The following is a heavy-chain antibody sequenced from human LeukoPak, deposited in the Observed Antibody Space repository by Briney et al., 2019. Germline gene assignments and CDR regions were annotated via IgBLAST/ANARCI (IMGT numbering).Heavy chain of an antibody. CDR1: GGTFSSYA. CDR2: IIPIFGTA. V-gene: IGHV1-69*05. D-gene: IGHD6-6*01. J-gene: IGHJ3*02. Sequence: GSSVKVSCKASGGTFSSYAISWVRQAPGQGLEWMGGIIPIFGTANYAQKFQGRVTITTDESTSTAYMELSSLRSEDTAVYYCARVHLGIAARRSGWNAFDIWGQGTMVTVSS. CDR3: ARVHLGIAARRSGWNAFDI.